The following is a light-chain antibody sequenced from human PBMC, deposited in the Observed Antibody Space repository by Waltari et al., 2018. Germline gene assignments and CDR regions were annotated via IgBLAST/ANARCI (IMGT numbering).Light chain of an antibody. CDR3: QHFNGFPWT. J-gene: IGKJ1*01. V-gene: IGKV1-5*03. CDR2: KVS. Sequence: DIQMTQSPSTLSASVGDSVTITCRASQGVSPWLAWYQQKPGKAPKLLIYKVSDLQSGVPSRFSGSGSGSGTEFTLTITSLQPDDLAIYYCQHFNGFPWTFGQGTKVEIK. CDR1: QGVSPW.